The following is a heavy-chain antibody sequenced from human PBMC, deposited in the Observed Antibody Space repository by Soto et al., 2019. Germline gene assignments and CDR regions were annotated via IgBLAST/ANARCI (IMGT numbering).Heavy chain of an antibody. V-gene: IGHV3-23*01. Sequence: GGSLRLSCAASGFAFNTYAMSWVRQAPGKGLEWVSGISGRDGSTYYADSVKGRFTISRDNSRNTLYLQMNSLRAEDTAVYYCAKHFPYFQYWGQGTLVTVSS. CDR3: AKHFPYFQY. CDR2: ISGRDGST. CDR1: GFAFNTYA. J-gene: IGHJ4*02.